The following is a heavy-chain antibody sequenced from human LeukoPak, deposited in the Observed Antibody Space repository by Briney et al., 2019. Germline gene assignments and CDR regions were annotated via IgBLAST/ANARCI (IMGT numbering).Heavy chain of an antibody. CDR2: ITTSSSTI. J-gene: IGHJ4*02. CDR3: ARSTLTSGGIDY. CDR1: GFAFTPYT. Sequence: GGSLRLSCVDSGFAFTPYTMNWVRQAPGKGLEWISFITTSSSTICYADSVRGRFTTSRDNAKSSLYLQMNSLRAEDTAVYYCARSTLTSGGIDYWGQGTLVTVSS. D-gene: IGHD4-17*01. V-gene: IGHV3-48*01.